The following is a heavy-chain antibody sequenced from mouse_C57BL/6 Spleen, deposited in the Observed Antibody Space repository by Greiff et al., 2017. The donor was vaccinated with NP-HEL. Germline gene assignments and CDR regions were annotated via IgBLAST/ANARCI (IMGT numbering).Heavy chain of an antibody. D-gene: IGHD1-1*01. CDR3: ARKLLRDGYFDV. V-gene: IGHV1-52*01. CDR1: GYTFTSYW. J-gene: IGHJ1*03. CDR2: IDPSDSET. Sequence: VQLQQPGAELVRPGSSVKLSCKASGYTFTSYWMHWVKQRPIQGLEWIGNIDPSDSETHYNQKFKDKATLTVDKSSSTAYMQLSSLTSEDSAVYYCARKLLRDGYFDVWGTGTTVTVSS.